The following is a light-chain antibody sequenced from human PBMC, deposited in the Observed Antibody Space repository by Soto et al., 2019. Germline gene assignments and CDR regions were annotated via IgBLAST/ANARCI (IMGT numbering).Light chain of an antibody. CDR3: QQYSNSPFT. Sequence: EIVLTQSPGTLPLSPGERATLSCRASQSVSSNYLVWYQQKPGQAPRPLIYGASSRAPGIPDRFSGSGSGSDFTLPISILEPEELAVDYCQQYSNSPFTFGQGTKLEIK. J-gene: IGKJ2*01. V-gene: IGKV3-20*01. CDR1: QSVSSNY. CDR2: GAS.